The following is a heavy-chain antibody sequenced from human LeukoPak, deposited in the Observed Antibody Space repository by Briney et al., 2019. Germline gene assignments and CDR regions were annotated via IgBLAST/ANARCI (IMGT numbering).Heavy chain of an antibody. Sequence: PSETLSLTCTVSGGSISSYYWSWIRQPAGKGLEWIGRIYTSGSTNYNPSLKSRVTMSVDTSKNQFSLKLSSVTAADTAVYYCAKVFRRSLLRTIRGVSYWGQGTLVTVSS. CDR2: IYTSGST. J-gene: IGHJ4*02. CDR3: AKVFRRSLLRTIRGVSY. CDR1: GGSISSYY. D-gene: IGHD3-10*01. V-gene: IGHV4-4*07.